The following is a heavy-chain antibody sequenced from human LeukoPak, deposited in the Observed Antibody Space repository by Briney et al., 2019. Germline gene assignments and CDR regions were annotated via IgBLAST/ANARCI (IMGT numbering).Heavy chain of an antibody. V-gene: IGHV3-48*04. CDR3: ARAMSTFGGVRNYFDS. Sequence: GGSLRLSCAASGFTFSNYWMNWVRQAPGKGLEWIAYISISSGTIYYAESVKGRFTISRDNAKSSLDLQMNSLRAEDTALYYCARAMSTFGGVRNYFDSWGRGALVTVSS. CDR2: ISISSGTI. CDR1: GFTFSNYW. D-gene: IGHD3-16*01. J-gene: IGHJ4*02.